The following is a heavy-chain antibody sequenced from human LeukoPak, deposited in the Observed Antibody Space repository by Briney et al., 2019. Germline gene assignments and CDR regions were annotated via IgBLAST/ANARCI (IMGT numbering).Heavy chain of an antibody. CDR2: IRYDGINK. CDR1: GFTFSTHG. Sequence: GGSLRLSCAASGFTFSTHGMHWVRQAPGKGLEWVAFIRYDGINKYYADSVKGRFTISRDSFKNTLYLQMNSLRPEDTAVYYCAKDSAAAGITADYWGQGTLVTVPS. V-gene: IGHV3-30*02. CDR3: AKDSAAAGITADY. J-gene: IGHJ4*02. D-gene: IGHD6-13*01.